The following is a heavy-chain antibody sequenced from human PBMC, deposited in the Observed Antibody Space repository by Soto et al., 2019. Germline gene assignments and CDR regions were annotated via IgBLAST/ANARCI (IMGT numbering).Heavy chain of an antibody. D-gene: IGHD3-22*01. CDR2: ISDSGHRT. J-gene: IGHJ3*02. Sequence: VGSLRLSCSASGFAFNTYAMNWVRQAPGKGLEWVAMISDSGHRTYYADSVNGRFTISRDNSKNSLSLQMSSLRAEDTAVYYCAKDPWSRSDSGSYEDDCFDIWGQVPVVTVSS. CDR1: GFAFNTYA. CDR3: AKDPWSRSDSGSYEDDCFDI. V-gene: IGHV3-23*01.